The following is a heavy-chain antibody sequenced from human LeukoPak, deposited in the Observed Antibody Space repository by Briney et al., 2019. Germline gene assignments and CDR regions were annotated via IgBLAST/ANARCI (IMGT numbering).Heavy chain of an antibody. V-gene: IGHV1-2*02. D-gene: IGHD6-13*01. CDR2: INPNSGGT. Sequence: GASVKVSCKASGYTFTSYGISWVRQAPGQGLEWMGWINPNSGGTNYAQKFQGRVTMTRDTSISTAYMELSRLRSDDTAVYYCARDYSSSWYGWFDPWGQGTLVTVSS. CDR3: ARDYSSSWYGWFDP. J-gene: IGHJ5*02. CDR1: GYTFTSYG.